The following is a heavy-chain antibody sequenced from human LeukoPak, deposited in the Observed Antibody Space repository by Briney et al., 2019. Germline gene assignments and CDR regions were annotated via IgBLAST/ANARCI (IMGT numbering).Heavy chain of an antibody. J-gene: IGHJ4*02. Sequence: ASVKVSCKASGYTFINYHISWVRQAPGQGLEWMGWIGGNTGNTNYAQKLQGRVTMTTDTSTSTAYMELRSLRSDDTAVYYCARDNSGLEYWGQGTLVTVSS. V-gene: IGHV1-18*01. CDR3: ARDNSGLEY. CDR1: GYTFINYH. CDR2: IGGNTGNT.